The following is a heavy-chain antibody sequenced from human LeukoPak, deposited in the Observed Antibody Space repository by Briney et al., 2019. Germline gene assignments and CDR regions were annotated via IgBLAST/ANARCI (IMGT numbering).Heavy chain of an antibody. D-gene: IGHD3-3*01. CDR2: IYYSGST. J-gene: IGHJ4*02. CDR3: ARDLTYDFWSGDGGY. V-gene: IGHV4-30-4*08. Sequence: SETLSLTCTVSGGSISSGDYYWSWIRQPPGKGLEWIGYIYYSGSTYYNPSLKSRVTISVDTSKNQFSLKLSSVTAADTAVYYCARDLTYDFWSGDGGYWGQGTLVTVSS. CDR1: GGSISSGDYY.